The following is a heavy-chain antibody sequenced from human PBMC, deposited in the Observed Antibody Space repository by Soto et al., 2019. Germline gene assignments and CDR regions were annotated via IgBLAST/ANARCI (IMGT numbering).Heavy chain of an antibody. CDR2: ISAHKGDT. Sequence: QVHLVQSGAEVKAPGASVKVSCKASNYTFINYGISWVRQAPGQGLEWMGWISAHKGDTNYEQKFRGRVSMTTDTSTSTAFMELRSLRSDDTAVYYCARDVTIFGLPIIGGVFDMWGQGTTVTVSS. D-gene: IGHD3-3*01. CDR3: ARDVTIFGLPIIGGVFDM. V-gene: IGHV1-18*01. CDR1: NYTFINYG. J-gene: IGHJ3*02.